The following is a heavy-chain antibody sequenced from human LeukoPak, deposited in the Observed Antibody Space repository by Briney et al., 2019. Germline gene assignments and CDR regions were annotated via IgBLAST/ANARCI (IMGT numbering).Heavy chain of an antibody. D-gene: IGHD3-16*02. Sequence: SEILSLTCTVSGGSISGYYWSWIRQPPGKGLEWIGYIYHSGSTYYNPSLRSRVTISVDRSKNQFSLKLSSVTAADTAVYYCARGARYTGDYWGQGTLVTVSS. CDR2: IYHSGST. J-gene: IGHJ4*02. CDR1: GGSISGYY. V-gene: IGHV4-59*12. CDR3: ARGARYTGDY.